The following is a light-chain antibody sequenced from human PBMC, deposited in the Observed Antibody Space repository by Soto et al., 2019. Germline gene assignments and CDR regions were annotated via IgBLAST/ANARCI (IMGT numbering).Light chain of an antibody. CDR2: KAS. CDR3: QQYNTFWT. J-gene: IGKJ1*01. CDR1: QGIRND. Sequence: IQITQSPSSLSASVGDRVTITCRASQGIRNDLGWYQQKPGKAPKLLIYKASTLKRGVPSRFSGSGSGTEFTLTISSLQPDDFATYYCQQYNTFWTFGQGTKVDIK. V-gene: IGKV1-17*01.